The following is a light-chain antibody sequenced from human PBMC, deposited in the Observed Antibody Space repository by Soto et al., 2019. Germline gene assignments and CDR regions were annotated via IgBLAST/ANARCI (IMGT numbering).Light chain of an antibody. V-gene: IGKV1-33*01. CDR1: QDISNY. CDR2: DVS. J-gene: IGKJ5*01. Sequence: DIQMTQSPSSLSASVGNRVTITCQASQDISNYLHWFQQKPGKAPQLLIFDVSNLQTGVPSRFSGGGSGTDFALTISSLEPEDSAVYYCQQRHMWPITFGQGTRLEIK. CDR3: QQRHMWPIT.